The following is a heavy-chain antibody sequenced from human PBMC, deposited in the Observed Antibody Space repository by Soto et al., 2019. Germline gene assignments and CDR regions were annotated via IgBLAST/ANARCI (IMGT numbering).Heavy chain of an antibody. Sequence: QVQLVESGGGVVQPGRSLRLSCAASGFTFSSYGMHWVRQAPGKGLEWVAVIWYDGSNKYYADSVKGRFTISRDNSKNTLYLQMNSLRAEDTAVYYCARDGYNFRLDPRAEYFQHWGQGTLVTVSS. D-gene: IGHD5-12*01. CDR1: GFTFSSYG. CDR2: IWYDGSNK. J-gene: IGHJ1*01. V-gene: IGHV3-33*01. CDR3: ARDGYNFRLDPRAEYFQH.